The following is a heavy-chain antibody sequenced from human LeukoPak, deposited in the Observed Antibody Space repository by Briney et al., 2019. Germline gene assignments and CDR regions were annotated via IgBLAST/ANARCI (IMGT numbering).Heavy chain of an antibody. CDR1: GFTFSSYW. V-gene: IGHV3-7*01. D-gene: IGHD6-13*01. J-gene: IGHJ3*02. Sequence: GGSLTLSCAASGFTFSSYWMTWVRQAPGKGLEWVANIQQDGSEKYYVDSVKGRFTISRENAKNSLYLQMNSLRAEDTAVYYCGRDLFGRSSTWYSAFDIWGQGTMVTVSS. CDR2: IQQDGSEK. CDR3: GRDLFGRSSTWYSAFDI.